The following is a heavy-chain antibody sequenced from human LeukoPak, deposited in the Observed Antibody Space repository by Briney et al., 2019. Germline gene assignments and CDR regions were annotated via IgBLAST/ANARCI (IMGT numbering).Heavy chain of an antibody. D-gene: IGHD3-22*01. CDR3: AREGYTYYYDSSGYYSADY. Sequence: ASVKVSCKASGYTFTSYGISWVRQAPGQGLEWMGWISAYNGNTNYAQKLQGGVTMTTDTSTSTAYMELRSLRSDDTAVYYCAREGYTYYYDSSGYYSADYWGQGTLVTVSS. V-gene: IGHV1-18*01. J-gene: IGHJ4*02. CDR2: ISAYNGNT. CDR1: GYTFTSYG.